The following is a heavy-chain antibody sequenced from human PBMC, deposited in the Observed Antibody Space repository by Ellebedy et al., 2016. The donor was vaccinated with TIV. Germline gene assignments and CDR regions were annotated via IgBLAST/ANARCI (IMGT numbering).Heavy chain of an antibody. D-gene: IGHD3-22*01. CDR1: GFTFSSYA. CDR3: AKDLTMIVVVPGY. J-gene: IGHJ4*02. V-gene: IGHV3-30-3*01. CDR2: ISYDGSNK. Sequence: GGSLRLXCAASGFTFSSYAMHWVRQAPGKGLEWVAVISYDGSNKYYADSVKGRFTISRDNSKNTLYLQMNSLRAEDTAVYYCAKDLTMIVVVPGYWGQGTLVTVSS.